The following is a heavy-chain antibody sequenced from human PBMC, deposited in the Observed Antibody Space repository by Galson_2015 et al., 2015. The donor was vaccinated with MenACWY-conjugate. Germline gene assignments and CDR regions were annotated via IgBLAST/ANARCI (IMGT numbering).Heavy chain of an antibody. V-gene: IGHV2-5*02. CDR1: GFSLSTNKMG. CDR2: IYWDDEK. CDR3: AHRRHWGLREKPDAFDV. D-gene: IGHD7-27*01. J-gene: IGHJ3*01. Sequence: PALMKPTQTLTLTCTFSGFSLSTNKMGVGWIRQPPGKALEWLALIYWDDEKHYNPSLKSRLTITKDTSKNQVVLTLTNMDPVDTGTYYCAHRRHWGLREKPDAFDVWGQGTLVTVSS.